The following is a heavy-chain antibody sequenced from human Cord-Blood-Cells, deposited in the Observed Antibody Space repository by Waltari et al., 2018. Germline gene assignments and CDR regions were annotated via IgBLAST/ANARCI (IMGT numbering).Heavy chain of an antibody. J-gene: IGHJ2*01. CDR1: GGSFSGYY. V-gene: IGHV4-34*01. CDR3: ARGSDYIVVVPAASYWYFDL. CDR2: INHSGST. D-gene: IGHD2-2*01. Sequence: QVQLQQWGAGLLKPSETLSLTCAVYGGSFSGYYWSWIRQPPGKGLEWIGEINHSGSTNYTPSLKSRVTISVDTSKNQFSLKLSSVTAADTAVYYCARGSDYIVVVPAASYWYFDLWGRGTLVTVSS.